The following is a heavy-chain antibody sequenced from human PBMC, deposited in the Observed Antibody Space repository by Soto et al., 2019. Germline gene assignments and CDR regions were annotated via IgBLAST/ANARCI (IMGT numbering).Heavy chain of an antibody. J-gene: IGHJ6*02. Sequence: GASVKVSCKASGGTFSSYTISWVRQAPGQGLEWMGRIIPILGIANYAQKFQGRVTITRDTSASTAYMELSSLRSEDTAVYYCARDHSTAYYDFWSGSPPTSYYYYGMDVWGQGTTVTVSS. CDR2: IIPILGIA. D-gene: IGHD3-3*01. CDR1: GGTFSSYT. V-gene: IGHV1-69*04. CDR3: ARDHSTAYYDFWSGSPPTSYYYYGMDV.